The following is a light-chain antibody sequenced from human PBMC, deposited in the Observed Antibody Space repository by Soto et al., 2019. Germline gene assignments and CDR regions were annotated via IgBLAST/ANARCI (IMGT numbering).Light chain of an antibody. J-gene: IGLJ2*01. V-gene: IGLV2-14*01. CDR2: EVS. Sequence: QSVLTQPASVSGSPGQSITISCTGTRGDVGLYNYVSWYQHYPGKAPKLMIYEVSNRPSGLSNRFSGSKSGNTASLTISGLQAEDEADYYCSSHTSSSTLIFGGGTKVTVL. CDR3: SSHTSSSTLI. CDR1: RGDVGLYNY.